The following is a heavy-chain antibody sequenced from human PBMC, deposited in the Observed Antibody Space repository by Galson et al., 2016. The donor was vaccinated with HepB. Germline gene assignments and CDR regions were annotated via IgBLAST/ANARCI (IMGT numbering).Heavy chain of an antibody. CDR2: INPKSGHT. CDR1: GYTVTDYY. CDR3: ARAFYDLWSDYSIYFYHDMDV. D-gene: IGHD3-3*01. V-gene: IGHV1-2*02. J-gene: IGHJ6*02. Sequence: SVKVSCKASGYTVTDYYMHWVRQAPGQGLEWMGWINPKSGHTNYGQGFQGRVTLTRDTSINTAYMELSRLRSDATAVYYCARAFYDLWSDYSIYFYHDMDVWGQGTTVTVSS.